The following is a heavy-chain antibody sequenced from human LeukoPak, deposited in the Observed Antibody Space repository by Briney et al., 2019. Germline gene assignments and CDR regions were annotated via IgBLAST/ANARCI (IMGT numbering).Heavy chain of an antibody. CDR1: GYTFTGYY. J-gene: IGHJ4*02. CDR3: AYLHIVGAPYFDY. Sequence: ASVKVSCKASGYTFTGYYMHWVRQAPGQGLEWMGWINPNSGGTNYAQKFQGRVTMTRDTSISTAYMELSRLRSDDTAVYYCAYLHIVGAPYFDYWGQGTLVTVSS. D-gene: IGHD1-26*01. CDR2: INPNSGGT. V-gene: IGHV1-2*02.